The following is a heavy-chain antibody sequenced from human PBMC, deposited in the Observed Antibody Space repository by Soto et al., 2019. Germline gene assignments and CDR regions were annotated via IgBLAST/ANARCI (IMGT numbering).Heavy chain of an antibody. CDR3: AQAPCGGDCSFDY. D-gene: IGHD2-21*02. J-gene: IGHJ4*02. CDR1: GFTFSSYG. V-gene: IGHV3-30*18. CDR2: IPNTENKK. Sequence: QVQLEESGGGVVQPGTSLRLSCVASGFTFSSYGMHWVRQAPGKGLEWVAVIPNTENKKYYADSVKGRFTISRDNSQNTLFLQMDSLMSEDTAVYYCAQAPCGGDCSFDYWGQGTLVTVSS.